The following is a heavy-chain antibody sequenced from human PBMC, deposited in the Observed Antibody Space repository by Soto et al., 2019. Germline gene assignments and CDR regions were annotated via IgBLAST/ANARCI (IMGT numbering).Heavy chain of an antibody. J-gene: IGHJ4*02. D-gene: IGHD6-19*01. CDR2: IIADGGRA. Sequence: HPVGSLRLSCSASGFTFSGHAMGWVRQAPGKGLEWVSAIIADGGRAYYAESVKGRFTMSRDNSKNTLSLQMNTLRAEDTAVYYCAKDKMEQWLVGGYFDNWGPGTQVTVSS. CDR1: GFTFSGHA. CDR3: AKDKMEQWLVGGYFDN. V-gene: IGHV3-23*01.